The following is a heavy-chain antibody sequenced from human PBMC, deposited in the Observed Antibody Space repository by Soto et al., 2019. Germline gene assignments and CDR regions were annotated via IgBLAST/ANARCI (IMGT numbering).Heavy chain of an antibody. V-gene: IGHV4-4*07. CDR3: SRVGCSNSKCYTRGMDV. J-gene: IGHJ6*02. CDR1: GGSISGYY. Sequence: SETLSLTCTVSGGSISGYYWSWVRQPAGKGLEWVGRIYSDGTTNYSPSLKSRVTMSLDTSKDQFSLHLNSVTAADTAVYYCSRVGCSNSKCYTRGMDVWGQGTTVTVSS. D-gene: IGHD2-2*01. CDR2: IYSDGTT.